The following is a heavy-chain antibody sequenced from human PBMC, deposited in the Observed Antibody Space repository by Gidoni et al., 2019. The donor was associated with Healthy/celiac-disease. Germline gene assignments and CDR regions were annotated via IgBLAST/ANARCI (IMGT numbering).Heavy chain of an antibody. CDR1: GGSISSSSYY. CDR2: FYYSGST. D-gene: IGHD5-12*01. CDR3: GRAGKEMATIKGGVFDY. V-gene: IGHV4-39*07. Sequence: QLQLQESGPGLVKPSETLSLTCTVSGGSISSSSYYWGWIRQPPGKGLEWIGSFYYSGSTYYNPSLKGRVTKSVDTSKNQFSLKLSSVTAGDTAVYYCGRAGKEMATIKGGVFDYWGQGTLVTVSS. J-gene: IGHJ4*02.